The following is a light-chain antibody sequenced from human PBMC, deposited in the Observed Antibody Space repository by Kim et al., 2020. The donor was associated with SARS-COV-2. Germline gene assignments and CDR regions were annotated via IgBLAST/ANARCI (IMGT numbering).Light chain of an antibody. J-gene: IGLJ3*02. V-gene: IGLV1-47*02. CDR2: TND. CDR1: KCNIGDNY. CDR3: ASWDDSLSGRV. Sequence: GQRVTISCSGNKCNIGDNYVYWYQQFPGTAPQLLIHTNDQRPSGVPDRFSGSKSGTSASLAISGLRSEDEADYYCASWDDSLSGRVFGGGTQLTVL.